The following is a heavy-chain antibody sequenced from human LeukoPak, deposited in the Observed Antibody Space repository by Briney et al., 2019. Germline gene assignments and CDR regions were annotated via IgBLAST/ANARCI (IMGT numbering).Heavy chain of an antibody. Sequence: AGGSLRLSCAASGFTFSSYWMSWVRQAPGKGLEWVANIKQDGSEKYYVDSVKGRFTISRDNAKNSLYLQMNSLRAEDTAVYCCARDLRGYSYGLTYFDYWGQGTLVTVSS. CDR3: ARDLRGYSYGLTYFDY. D-gene: IGHD5-18*01. V-gene: IGHV3-7*03. CDR2: IKQDGSEK. J-gene: IGHJ4*02. CDR1: GFTFSSYW.